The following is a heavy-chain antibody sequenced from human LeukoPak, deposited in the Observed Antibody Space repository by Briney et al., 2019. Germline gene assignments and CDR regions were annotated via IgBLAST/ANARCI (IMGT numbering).Heavy chain of an antibody. Sequence: ASVKVSCKASGYTFTSYGISWVRQAPGQGLEGMGWISAYNGKTNYAQKLQGRVTMTTDTSTSTAYMELRSLRSDDTAVYYCASAAMAEYYFDYWGQGTLVTVSS. D-gene: IGHD5-18*01. CDR2: ISAYNGKT. CDR1: GYTFTSYG. CDR3: ASAAMAEYYFDY. J-gene: IGHJ4*02. V-gene: IGHV1-18*01.